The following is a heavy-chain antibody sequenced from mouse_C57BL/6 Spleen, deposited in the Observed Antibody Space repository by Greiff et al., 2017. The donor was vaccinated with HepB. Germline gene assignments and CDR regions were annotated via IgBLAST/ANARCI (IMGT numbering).Heavy chain of an antibody. CDR3: ARHPTVVATRYFDV. Sequence: EVQGVESGGDLVKPGGSLKLSCAASGFTFSSYGMSWVRQTPDKRLEWVATISSGGSYTYYPDSVKGRFTISRDNAKNTLYLQMSSLKSEDTAMYYCARHPTVVATRYFDVWGTGTTVTVSS. CDR1: GFTFSSYG. CDR2: ISSGGSYT. D-gene: IGHD1-1*01. J-gene: IGHJ1*03. V-gene: IGHV5-6*01.